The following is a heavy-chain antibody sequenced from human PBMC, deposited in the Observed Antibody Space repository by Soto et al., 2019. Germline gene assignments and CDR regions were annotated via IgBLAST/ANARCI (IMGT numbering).Heavy chain of an antibody. D-gene: IGHD2-15*01. CDR3: ARATPSGRYYYYGMDV. CDR2: IYYSGST. V-gene: IGHV4-31*03. J-gene: IGHJ6*02. Sequence: PSETLSLTCTVSGGSISSGGYYWSWIRQHPGKGLEWIGYIYYSGSTYYNPSLKSRVTISVDTSKNQFSLKLSSVTAADTAVYYCARATPSGRYYYYGMDVWGQGTTVTVSS. CDR1: GGSISSGGYY.